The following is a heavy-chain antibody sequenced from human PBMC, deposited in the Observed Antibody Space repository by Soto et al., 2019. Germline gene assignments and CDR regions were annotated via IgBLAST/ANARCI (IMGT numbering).Heavy chain of an antibody. CDR1: GGSISSSSYY. CDR2: IYYSGST. D-gene: IGHD5-12*01. V-gene: IGHV4-39*01. Sequence: SETLSLTCTVSGGSISSSSYYWGWIRQPPGKGLEWIGSIYYSGSTYYNPSLKSRVTISVDTSKNQFSLKLSSVTAADTAVYYCARLRVATMLGENYWGQGTLVTVSS. CDR3: ARLRVATMLGENY. J-gene: IGHJ4*02.